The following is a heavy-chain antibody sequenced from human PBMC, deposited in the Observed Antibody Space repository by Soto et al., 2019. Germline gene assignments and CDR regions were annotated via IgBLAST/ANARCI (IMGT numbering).Heavy chain of an antibody. D-gene: IGHD3-16*01. CDR3: ARLGTTGGLDV. CDR1: GFTFRSYV. CDR2: TIYDGSNN. V-gene: IGHV3-33*05. J-gene: IGHJ4*02. Sequence: QVQLVESGGGVVQPVTSLRLSCVGSGFTFRSYVIHWVLQAPGKGMEWVALTIYDGSNNFYGDPVEGRFTISRHNSRNTVELQIVSLTFDDTALYYFARLGTTGGLDVWGQGTLFSVSS.